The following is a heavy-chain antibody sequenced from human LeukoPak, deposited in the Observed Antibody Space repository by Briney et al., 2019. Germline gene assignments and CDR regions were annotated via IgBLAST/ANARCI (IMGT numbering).Heavy chain of an antibody. V-gene: IGHV3-30-3*01. D-gene: IGHD3-3*01. CDR2: ISYDGSNK. CDR3: ARDGVNYDFWSGYQNYYFDY. J-gene: IGHJ4*02. CDR1: GFTFSSYA. Sequence: GGSLRLSCAASGFTFSSYAMHWVRQAPGKGLEWVAVISYDGSNKYYADPVKGRFTISRDNSKNTLYLQMNSLRAEDTAVYYCARDGVNYDFWSGYQNYYFDYWGQGTLVTVSS.